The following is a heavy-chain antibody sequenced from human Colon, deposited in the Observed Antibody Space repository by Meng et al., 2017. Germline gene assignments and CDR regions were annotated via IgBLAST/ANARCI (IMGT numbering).Heavy chain of an antibody. V-gene: IGHV4-34*01. CDR1: GGSFSGYY. J-gene: IGHJ4*02. Sequence: SETLSLTCAVYGGSFSGYYWSWIRQPPGKGLEWIGEINHSGSTNYNPSLKSRVTISVDTSKNQFSLKLSSVTAADTAVYYCGRGGYSSSWYGQFDYWGQGNRVTGYS. CDR3: GRGGYSSSWYGQFDY. CDR2: INHSGST. D-gene: IGHD6-13*01.